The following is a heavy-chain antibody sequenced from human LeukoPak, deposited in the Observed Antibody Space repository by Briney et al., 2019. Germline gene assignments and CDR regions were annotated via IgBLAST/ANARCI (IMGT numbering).Heavy chain of an antibody. D-gene: IGHD6-13*01. CDR1: GFTFSSYE. Sequence: PGASLRLSCAASGFTFSSYEMNWVRQAPGKGLEWVSYISSSGSTIYYADSVKGRFTVSRDNAKNSLYLQMNSLRAEDTAVYYCASNSGVSSSWQRDYWGQGTLVTVSS. J-gene: IGHJ4*02. V-gene: IGHV3-48*03. CDR2: ISSSGSTI. CDR3: ASNSGVSSSWQRDY.